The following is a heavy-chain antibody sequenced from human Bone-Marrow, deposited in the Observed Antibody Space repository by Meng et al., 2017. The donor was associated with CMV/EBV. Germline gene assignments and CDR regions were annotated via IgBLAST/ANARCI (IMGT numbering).Heavy chain of an antibody. Sequence: GESLKISCAASGFTFSSYAMSWVRQAPGKGLEWVSAISGSGGSTYYADSVKGRFTISRDNSKNTLYLQMNSLRAEDTAVYYCAKDRGQWLVRYYFDYWGQGTLVTGSS. V-gene: IGHV3-23*01. CDR1: GFTFSSYA. CDR2: ISGSGGST. D-gene: IGHD6-19*01. J-gene: IGHJ4*02. CDR3: AKDRGQWLVRYYFDY.